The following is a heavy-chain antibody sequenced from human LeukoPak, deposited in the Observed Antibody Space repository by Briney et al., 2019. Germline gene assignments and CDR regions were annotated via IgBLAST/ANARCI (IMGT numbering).Heavy chain of an antibody. V-gene: IGHV3-48*01. CDR1: GFTFSSYA. D-gene: IGHD3-10*01. CDR3: AREQLGAFDI. Sequence: GGSLRLSCAASGFTFSSYAMSWVRQAPGKGLEWVSYISSSSSTIYYADSVKGRFTISRDNAKNSLYLQMNSLRAEDTAVYYCAREQLGAFDIWGQGTMVTVST. CDR2: ISSSSSTI. J-gene: IGHJ3*02.